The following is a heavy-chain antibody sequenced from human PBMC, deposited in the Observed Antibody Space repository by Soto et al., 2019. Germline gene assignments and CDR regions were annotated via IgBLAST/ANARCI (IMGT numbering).Heavy chain of an antibody. CDR3: VRRGGTVPTCGPRGFDY. Sequence: QVQLVQSGAEVKKPGSSVKVSCKASGGTFSTYGINWVRQAPGQGLEWMGGIIPLFGGAKYAQKFQDRVTITADESKRTSYMELSSLRSEDTAMYFCVRRGGTVPTCGPRGFDYWGQGTLVTDSS. CDR1: GGTFSTYG. CDR2: IIPLFGGA. V-gene: IGHV1-69*01. D-gene: IGHD1-1*01. J-gene: IGHJ4*02.